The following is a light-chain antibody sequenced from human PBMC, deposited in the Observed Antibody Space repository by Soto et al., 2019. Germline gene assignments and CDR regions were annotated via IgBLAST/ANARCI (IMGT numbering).Light chain of an antibody. V-gene: IGLV2-23*01. CDR2: AGS. CDR3: CSYAGSSV. CDR1: SSDVGSYNL. J-gene: IGLJ1*01. Sequence: QSVLTQPASVSGSPGQSITISCTGTSSDVGSYNLVSWYQQHPGKAPKLMIYAGSKRPSGVSNRYSGSKSGNTASLTISGLQAEDEADYYCCSYAGSSVFGTGTKVTVL.